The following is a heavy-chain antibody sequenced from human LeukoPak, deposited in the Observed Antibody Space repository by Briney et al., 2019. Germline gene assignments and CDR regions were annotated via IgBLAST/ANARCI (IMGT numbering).Heavy chain of an antibody. Sequence: GGSLRLSRAPSGFTFSTHSFNSVPPAPGKGLEWVSSISTTSSYIYYADSVRGRFTISRDNAKNSLYLQMNSLRAEDTAIYYCARDYGVPAAIDYWGQGTPVTVSS. CDR1: GFTFSTHS. CDR3: ARDYGVPAAIDY. V-gene: IGHV3-21*01. CDR2: ISTTSSYI. J-gene: IGHJ4*02. D-gene: IGHD2-2*01.